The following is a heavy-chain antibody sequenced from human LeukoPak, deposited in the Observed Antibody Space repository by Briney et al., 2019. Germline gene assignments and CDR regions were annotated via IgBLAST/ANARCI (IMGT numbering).Heavy chain of an antibody. D-gene: IGHD6-19*01. CDR3: ASLAVAGTSPPFDY. CDR1: GYTFTGYY. V-gene: IGHV1-2*02. CDR2: INPNSGGT. J-gene: IGHJ4*02. Sequence: ASVKVSCKASGYTFTGYYMRWVRQAPGQGLEWMGWINPNSGGTNYAQKFQGRVTMTRDTSISTAYMELSRLRSDDTAVYYCASLAVAGTSPPFDYWGQGTLVTVSS.